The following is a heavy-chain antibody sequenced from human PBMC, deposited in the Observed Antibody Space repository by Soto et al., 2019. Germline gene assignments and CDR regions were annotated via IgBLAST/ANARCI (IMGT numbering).Heavy chain of an antibody. V-gene: IGHV1-69*01. Sequence: QVQLVQSGAEVKKPGSSVKVSCKASGGTFSSYAISWVRQAPGQGLEWMGGIIPIFGTANYAQKFQGRVTITADESTRTAYMELSSLRSEDTAVYYCARDQLRFLESYYYGMDVWGQGTTVTVSS. CDR3: ARDQLRFLESYYYGMDV. D-gene: IGHD3-3*01. J-gene: IGHJ6*02. CDR2: IIPIFGTA. CDR1: GGTFSSYA.